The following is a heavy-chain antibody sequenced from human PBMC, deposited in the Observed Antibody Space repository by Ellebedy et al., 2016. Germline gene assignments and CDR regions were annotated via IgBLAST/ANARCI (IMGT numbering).Heavy chain of an antibody. CDR3: VGRVLYGGDFY. V-gene: IGHV3-23*01. Sequence: GESLKISCAASGFTLSNYAMTWVRQAPGKGLEWVSEITASAGNTYYADSVKGRFTISRDNSKNTLYLQMSSLSAEDTAVYYCVGRVLYGGDFYWGQGTLVTVSS. D-gene: IGHD2-21*02. CDR2: ITASAGNT. J-gene: IGHJ4*02. CDR1: GFTLSNYA.